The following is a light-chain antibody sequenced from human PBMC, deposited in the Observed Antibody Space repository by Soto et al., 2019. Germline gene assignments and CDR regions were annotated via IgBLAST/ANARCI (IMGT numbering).Light chain of an antibody. V-gene: IGLV1-44*01. CDR2: SNN. CDR3: AAWDDSLNGPV. J-gene: IGLJ2*01. CDR1: SSNIGSNI. Sequence: QSVLTQPPSASGTPGQSVTISCSGGSSNIGSNIVNWYQQLPGAAPKLLIYSNNQRPSGVPDRFSGSKSGTSASLAISGLQSEDEAHYYCAAWDDSLNGPVFGGGTKLTVL.